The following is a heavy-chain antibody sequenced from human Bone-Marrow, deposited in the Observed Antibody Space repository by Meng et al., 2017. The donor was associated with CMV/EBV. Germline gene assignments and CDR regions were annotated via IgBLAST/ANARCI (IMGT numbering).Heavy chain of an antibody. J-gene: IGHJ6*02. CDR2: IYYSGST. CDR3: ARVGYYYGMDV. V-gene: IGHV4-39*07. CDR1: GGSISSSSYY. Sequence: SETLSLTCTVSGGSISSSSYYWGWIRQPPGKGLEWIGSIYYSGSTYYNPSLKSRVTISVDTSKNQFSLKLSSVTAADTAVYYCARVGYYYGMDVWGQGTTVTFSS.